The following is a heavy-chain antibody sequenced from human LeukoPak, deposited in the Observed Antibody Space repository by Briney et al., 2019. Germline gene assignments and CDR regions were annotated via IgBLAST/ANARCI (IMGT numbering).Heavy chain of an antibody. J-gene: IGHJ4*02. V-gene: IGHV4-59*01. Sequence: SETLSLTCTVSGVSMDNMYWTWIRQPPGKGLEWIGYIYYSGSANYNPSLKSRVSMSVDTSKSQFSLSLDSVTAADTAMYYCARGDWSLDYWGRGTLVAVSS. CDR1: GVSMDNMY. CDR3: ARGDWSLDY. D-gene: IGHD3-9*01. CDR2: IYYSGSA.